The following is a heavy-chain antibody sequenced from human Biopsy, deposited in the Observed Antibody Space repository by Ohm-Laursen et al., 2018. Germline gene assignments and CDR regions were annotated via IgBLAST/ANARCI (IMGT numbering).Heavy chain of an antibody. CDR1: GGSVTNYY. V-gene: IGHV4-59*02. CDR2: MYYNERT. CDR3: ASGGQWPKPYLRYFDP. Sequence: SQILSLTCSVSGGSVTNYYWTWIRQPPGKGLEWIGYMYYNERTYYNPSLRGRVTISVDTSKNQISLRLSSVTAADTAVYYCASGGQWPKPYLRYFDPWGQGTLVTVSS. D-gene: IGHD6-19*01. J-gene: IGHJ5*02.